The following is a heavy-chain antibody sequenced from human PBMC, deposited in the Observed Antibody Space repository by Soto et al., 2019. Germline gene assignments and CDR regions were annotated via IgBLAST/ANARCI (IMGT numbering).Heavy chain of an antibody. J-gene: IGHJ4*02. CDR3: AKVDHIAVAGTLDY. CDR1: GFTFSSYG. Sequence: QVQLVESGGGVVQPGRSLRLSCAASGFTFSSYGMHWVRQAPGKGLEWVAVISYDGSNKYYADSVKGRFTISRDNSNNTLYLKMNSLRAEDTAVYYCAKVDHIAVAGTLDYWGQGTLVTVSS. CDR2: ISYDGSNK. V-gene: IGHV3-30*18. D-gene: IGHD6-19*01.